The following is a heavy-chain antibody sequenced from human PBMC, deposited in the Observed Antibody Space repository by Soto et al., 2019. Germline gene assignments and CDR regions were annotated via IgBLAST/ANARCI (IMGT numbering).Heavy chain of an antibody. CDR1: GFTFSNAW. V-gene: IGHV3-15*07. J-gene: IGHJ6*02. Sequence: PGGSLRLSCAASGFTFSNAWMNWVRQAPGKGLEWVGRIKSKTDGGTTDYAAPVKGRFTISRDDSKNTLYLQMNSLKTEDTAVYYCTTDLTSEGSGIYYYYGMDVWGQGTTVTVSS. D-gene: IGHD3-10*01. CDR3: TTDLTSEGSGIYYYYGMDV. CDR2: IKSKTDGGTT.